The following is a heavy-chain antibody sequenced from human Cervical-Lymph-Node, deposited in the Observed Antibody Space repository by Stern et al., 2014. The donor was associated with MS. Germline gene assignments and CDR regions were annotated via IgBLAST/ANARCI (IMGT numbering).Heavy chain of an antibody. Sequence: VQLVESGAEVKKPGSSVKVSCKASGNTFSTFDISWVRQAPGQGLEWLGGIIDLFGTANYAQKVQGRVTFTADESPNNTSMEVSSLRSDDTAVYFCARHQGGIAAFWGQGTLVTVSA. V-gene: IGHV1-69*01. D-gene: IGHD6-13*01. CDR3: ARHQGGIAAF. CDR2: IIDLFGTA. J-gene: IGHJ4*02. CDR1: GNTFSTFD.